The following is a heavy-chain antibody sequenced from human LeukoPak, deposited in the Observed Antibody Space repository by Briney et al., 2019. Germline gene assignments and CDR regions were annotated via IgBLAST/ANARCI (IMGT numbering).Heavy chain of an antibody. J-gene: IGHJ4*02. CDR2: ISSGSSTI. D-gene: IGHD3-16*01. CDR3: ASTPLGGY. Sequence: GGSLRLSCAASGFTFSSYSMNWVRQAPGKGLEWVSYISSGSSTIYYADSVKGRFTISRDNAKNSLYLQMNSLRAEDTAVYYCASTPLGGYWGQGTLVTVSS. V-gene: IGHV3-48*01. CDR1: GFTFSSYS.